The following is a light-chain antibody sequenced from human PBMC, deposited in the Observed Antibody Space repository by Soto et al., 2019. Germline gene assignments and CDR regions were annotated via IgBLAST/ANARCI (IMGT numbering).Light chain of an antibody. CDR3: SSYTRTNTLV. V-gene: IGLV2-14*03. CDR2: DVG. J-gene: IGLJ2*01. CDR1: SSDIGYYDY. Sequence: QSALTQPASVSGSPGHSITISCTGTSSDIGYYDYVSWYKQYPGKAPKLIIYDVGSRPSGVPNRFSGSKSGNTASLTISGLQAEDEADFYCSSYTRTNTLVFGGGTKVTVL.